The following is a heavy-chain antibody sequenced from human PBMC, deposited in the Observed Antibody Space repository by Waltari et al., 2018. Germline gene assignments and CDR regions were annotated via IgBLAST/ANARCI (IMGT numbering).Heavy chain of an antibody. CDR3: ARDDSYCGGDCYFGWFDP. V-gene: IGHV4-38-2*02. J-gene: IGHJ5*02. CDR1: GYSISSGYY. Sequence: QVQLQESGPGLVKPSETLSLTCAVSGYSISSGYYWGWIRQPPGKGLEWIGSIYHSGSTYYNPSLKSRVTISVDTSKNQFSLKLSSVTAADTAVYYCARDDSYCGGDCYFGWFDPWGQGTLVTVSS. CDR2: IYHSGST. D-gene: IGHD2-21*01.